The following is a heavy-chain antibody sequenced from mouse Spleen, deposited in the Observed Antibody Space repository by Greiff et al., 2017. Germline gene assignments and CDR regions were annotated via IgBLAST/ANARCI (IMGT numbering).Heavy chain of an antibody. V-gene: IGHV14-3*02. CDR2: IDPANGNT. Sequence: VQLQQSGAELVKPGASVKLSCTASGFNIKDTYMHWVKQRPEQGLEWIGRIDPANGNTKYDPKFQGKATITADTSSNTAYLQLSSLTSEDTAVYYCARRGGNYEGPLDYWGQGTTLTVSS. CDR3: ARRGGNYEGPLDY. J-gene: IGHJ2*01. CDR1: GFNIKDTY. D-gene: IGHD2-1*01.